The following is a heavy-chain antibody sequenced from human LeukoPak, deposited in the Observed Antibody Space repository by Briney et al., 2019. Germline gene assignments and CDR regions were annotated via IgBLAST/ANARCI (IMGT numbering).Heavy chain of an antibody. J-gene: IGHJ3*02. D-gene: IGHD5-18*01. CDR3: ARELHTSDAFDI. Sequence: ASVKVSCKASGGTFSSYAISWVRRAPGQGLEWMGRIIPIFSTANYAQKFQGRVTITTDESTSTAYMELSSLRSEDTAVYYCARELHTSDAFDIWGQGTMVTVSS. CDR2: IIPIFSTA. V-gene: IGHV1-69*05. CDR1: GGTFSSYA.